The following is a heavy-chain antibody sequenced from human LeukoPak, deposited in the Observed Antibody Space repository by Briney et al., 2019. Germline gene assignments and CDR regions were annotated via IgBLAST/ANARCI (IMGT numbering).Heavy chain of an antibody. D-gene: IGHD4/OR15-4a*01. CDR2: VNSDGFST. J-gene: IGHJ5*02. Sequence: GGSLRLSCAASGFTFSRYWMHWVRQAPGKGLVWVARVNSDGFSTTYADSVKGRFTISRDNTKNTLYLQMNRLRAKDTAVYYCTRDYGAWGQGTLVTVSS. V-gene: IGHV3-74*03. CDR3: TRDYGA. CDR1: GFTFSRYW.